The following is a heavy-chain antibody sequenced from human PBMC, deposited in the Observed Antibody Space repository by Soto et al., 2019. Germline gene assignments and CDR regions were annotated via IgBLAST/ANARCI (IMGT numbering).Heavy chain of an antibody. V-gene: IGHV1-69*06. CDR3: ARTSSLYSSGWMPKGYYYGMDV. J-gene: IGHJ6*02. D-gene: IGHD6-19*01. Sequence: QVQLVQSGAEVKKPGSSVKVSCKASGGTFSSYAISWVRQAPGQVLEWMGGIIPIFGTANYAQKFQGRVTITADKSTSTAYMELSSLRSEDTAVYYCARTSSLYSSGWMPKGYYYGMDVWGQGTTVTVSS. CDR2: IIPIFGTA. CDR1: GGTFSSYA.